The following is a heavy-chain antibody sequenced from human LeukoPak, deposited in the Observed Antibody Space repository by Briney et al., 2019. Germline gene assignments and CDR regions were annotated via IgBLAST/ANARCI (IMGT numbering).Heavy chain of an antibody. D-gene: IGHD3-10*01. Sequence: GGSLRLSCAASGFTFSSYGMSWVRQAPGKGLEWVSAISGSGGSTYYADSVKGRFTISRDNSKNTLYLQMNSLRAEDTAVYYCAKVWSMVRGVIPDWGQGTLVTVSS. CDR1: GFTFSSYG. CDR2: ISGSGGST. V-gene: IGHV3-23*01. J-gene: IGHJ4*02. CDR3: AKVWSMVRGVIPD.